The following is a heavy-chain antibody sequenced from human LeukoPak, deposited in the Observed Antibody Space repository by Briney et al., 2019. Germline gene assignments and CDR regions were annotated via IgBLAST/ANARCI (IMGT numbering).Heavy chain of an antibody. J-gene: IGHJ4*02. Sequence: SLNYTVSGDSRSSSYLGGLRLPTGKGLEGIRRIYSSGITNYNPSLNSRVTMSLDTSKNQFSLKLNSVTAADTALYYCARLNNRVLFDSWGQGTLVTVSS. D-gene: IGHD1-14*01. CDR3: ARLNNRVLFDS. CDR1: GDSRSSSY. V-gene: IGHV4-4*07. CDR2: IYSSGIT.